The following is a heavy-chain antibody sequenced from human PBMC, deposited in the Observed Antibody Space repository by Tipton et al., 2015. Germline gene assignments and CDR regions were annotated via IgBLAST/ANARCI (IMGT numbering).Heavy chain of an antibody. D-gene: IGHD3-3*01. CDR3: ATTRITLFEDWFDS. CDR1: AYSISTDYY. V-gene: IGHV4-38-2*01. Sequence: TLSLTCAVSAYSISTDYYWVWIRQPPGKGLECIGAISHSGKTYSNPSLKSRVTISADTSKNQFSLRLTSVTAADTAVYYCATTRITLFEDWFDSWGQGILVTVSS. CDR2: ISHSGKT. J-gene: IGHJ5*01.